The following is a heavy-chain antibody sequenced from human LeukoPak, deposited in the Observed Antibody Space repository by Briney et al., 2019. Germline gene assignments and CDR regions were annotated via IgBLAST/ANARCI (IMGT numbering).Heavy chain of an antibody. Sequence: GESLKISCKGSGYSSTSYWIGWVRQMPGKGLEWMGIIYPGDSDTRYSPSFQGQVTISADKSISTAYLQWSSLKASDTAMYYCAYYDILTGLGFGPWGQGTLVTVSS. CDR3: AYYDILTGLGFGP. CDR1: GYSSTSYW. CDR2: IYPGDSDT. D-gene: IGHD3-9*01. J-gene: IGHJ5*02. V-gene: IGHV5-51*01.